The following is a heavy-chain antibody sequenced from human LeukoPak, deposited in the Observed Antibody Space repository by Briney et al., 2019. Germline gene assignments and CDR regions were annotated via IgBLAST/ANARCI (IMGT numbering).Heavy chain of an antibody. J-gene: IGHJ6*03. V-gene: IGHV1-2*06. CDR2: ILANNGDK. CDR3: ARVSTAGTIYYYMDV. CDR1: GYTFTAYY. D-gene: IGHD6-13*01. Sequence: ASVKVSCKASGYTFTAYYIHWVRQAPGQGPEWMGRILANNGDKSCAQKFQGRATMTRDTSVSTAYLELSRLTSDDTAIYYCARVSTAGTIYYYMDVWGKGTAVTVSS.